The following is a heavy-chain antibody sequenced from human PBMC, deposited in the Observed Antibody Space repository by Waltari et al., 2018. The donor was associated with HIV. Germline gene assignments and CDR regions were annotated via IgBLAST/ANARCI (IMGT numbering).Heavy chain of an antibody. D-gene: IGHD3-10*01. CDR3: SRDTFGEYDY. V-gene: IGHV3-74*01. CDR1: GFSVSSYW. CDR2: INIDGSRI. J-gene: IGHJ4*02. Sequence: EVQLVQSGGGVIKPGGSLRLSCAASGFSVSSYWMHWVRQTPGKGLLWVSRINIDGSRIDYADSVRGRFTISRDSAKNTLSLQMNSLTEEDTAVYYCSRDTFGEYDYWGQGTLVTVSS.